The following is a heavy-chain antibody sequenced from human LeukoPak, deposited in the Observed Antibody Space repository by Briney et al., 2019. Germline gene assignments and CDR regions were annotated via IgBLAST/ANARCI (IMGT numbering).Heavy chain of an antibody. J-gene: IGHJ4*02. V-gene: IGHV3-21*01. Sequence: GGSLRLSCAASGFTFRSDAMSWVRQAPGKGLEWVSSISSSSSYIYYADSVKGRFTISRDNAKNSLYLQMNSLRAEDTAVYYCARDRGRYFDYWGQGTLVTVSS. CDR2: ISSSSSYI. CDR3: ARDRGRYFDY. CDR1: GFTFRSDA. D-gene: IGHD3-10*01.